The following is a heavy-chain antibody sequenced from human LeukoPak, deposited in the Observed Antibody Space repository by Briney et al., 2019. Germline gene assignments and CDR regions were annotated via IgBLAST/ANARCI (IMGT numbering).Heavy chain of an antibody. V-gene: IGHV3-23*01. Sequence: PGGSLRLSCAASGFTFSTYAMTWVRQAPGKGLDWVSLISAGGGGTYYADSVKGRFTISRDNSKNTLYLQTNSLRAEDTAVYYCAKDMSCTTTSCPYNWFDPWGQGTLVTVSS. CDR3: AKDMSCTTTSCPYNWFDP. J-gene: IGHJ5*02. D-gene: IGHD2-2*01. CDR2: ISAGGGGT. CDR1: GFTFSTYA.